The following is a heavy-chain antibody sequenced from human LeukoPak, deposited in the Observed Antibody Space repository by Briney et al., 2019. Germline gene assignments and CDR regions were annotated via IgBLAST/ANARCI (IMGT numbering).Heavy chain of an antibody. CDR2: ISSSGSTI. Sequence: GGSLRLSCAASGFTFSSYNMNWVRQAPGKGLEWVSYISSSGSTIYYADSVKGRFTISRDNAKNSLYLQMNKLRSEDTAVYYCVRVHLWSFDYWGQGTLVTVSS. D-gene: IGHD2-8*02. CDR1: GFTFSSYN. CDR3: VRVHLWSFDY. J-gene: IGHJ4*02. V-gene: IGHV3-48*01.